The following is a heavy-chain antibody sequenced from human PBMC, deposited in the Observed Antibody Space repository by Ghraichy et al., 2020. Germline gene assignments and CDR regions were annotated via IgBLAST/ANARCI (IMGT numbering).Heavy chain of an antibody. CDR2: IYSGGSI. Sequence: GGSLRLSCAASGFRVSSNYISWVRQTPGKGLELVSVIYSGGSIYYADSVKGRFTISRDNSKNTLYLQMNSLGTDDTAVYYCARRSLWFGELFNYYYYMDVWGKGTTVTVSS. J-gene: IGHJ6*03. V-gene: IGHV3-66*02. D-gene: IGHD3-10*01. CDR1: GFRVSSNY. CDR3: ARRSLWFGELFNYYYYMDV.